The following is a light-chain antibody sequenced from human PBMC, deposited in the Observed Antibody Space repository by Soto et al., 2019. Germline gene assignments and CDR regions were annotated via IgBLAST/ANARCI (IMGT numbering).Light chain of an antibody. Sequence: EILMTQSPATLYVSPGERATLFCRASQSVSNKLAWYQQKPGQTPRLLIFNASTRATGIPARFSGSGSGTEFTLTIRSVQSADFAVYYCQHYNNYLAWTFGQGTKVEVK. CDR1: QSVSNK. J-gene: IGKJ1*01. CDR2: NAS. V-gene: IGKV3-15*01. CDR3: QHYNNYLAWT.